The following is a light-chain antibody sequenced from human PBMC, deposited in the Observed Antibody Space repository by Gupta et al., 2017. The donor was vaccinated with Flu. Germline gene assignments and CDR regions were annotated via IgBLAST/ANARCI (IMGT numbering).Light chain of an antibody. Sequence: EIVMTQSPATLSVSPGERATLSCRASQSISSTLAWYQHKPGQAPRLLIYGASTRATGIPARFSGSGSGTEFTLTISSLQSEDSAVYYCQQYNSWPLTFGQGTKVE. J-gene: IGKJ1*01. CDR3: QQYNSWPLT. V-gene: IGKV3-15*01. CDR1: QSISST. CDR2: GAS.